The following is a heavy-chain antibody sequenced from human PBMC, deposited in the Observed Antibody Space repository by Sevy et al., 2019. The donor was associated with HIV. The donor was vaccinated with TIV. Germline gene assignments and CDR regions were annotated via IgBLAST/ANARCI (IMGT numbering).Heavy chain of an antibody. J-gene: IGHJ6*02. V-gene: IGHV1-24*01. Sequence: ASVKVSCKVSGYTLTELSMHWVRQAPGKGLEWMGGFDPEDGETIYAQKFQGRVTMTEDTSTDTAYMELSSLRSEDTAVYYCATIFFSQYSSSPRGYYYYGMDVLGQGTTVTVSS. CDR2: FDPEDGET. CDR3: ATIFFSQYSSSPRGYYYYGMDV. CDR1: GYTLTELS. D-gene: IGHD6-6*01.